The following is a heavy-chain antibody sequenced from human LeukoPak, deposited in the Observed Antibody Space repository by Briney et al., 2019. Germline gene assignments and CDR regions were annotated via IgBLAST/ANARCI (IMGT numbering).Heavy chain of an antibody. CDR1: GFTFSNYA. J-gene: IGHJ4*02. Sequence: PGGSLRLSCAASGFTFSNYAMSWVRQAPGKGLERVSGVSGSGTSTYYADSVKGRFTISRDNSKNTLFLQMNSLRAEDTAVYYCAKDGYGSADYWGQGTLVTVSS. CDR3: AKDGYGSADY. CDR2: VSGSGTST. D-gene: IGHD2-15*01. V-gene: IGHV3-23*01.